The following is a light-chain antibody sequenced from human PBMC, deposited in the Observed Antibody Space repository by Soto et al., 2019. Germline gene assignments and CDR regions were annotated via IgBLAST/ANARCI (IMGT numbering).Light chain of an antibody. V-gene: IGLV2-14*01. J-gene: IGLJ7*01. CDR1: SSDVGGYNY. Sequence: QSALTQPASVSGSPGQSITISCTGTSSDVGGYNYVSWYQQNPGTAPKLMIYNVSNRPSGVSNRFSGSKSGNTASLTISGLQAEDEADYYCSSYTSSNTVLFGGGTQLTVL. CDR3: SSYTSSNTVL. CDR2: NVS.